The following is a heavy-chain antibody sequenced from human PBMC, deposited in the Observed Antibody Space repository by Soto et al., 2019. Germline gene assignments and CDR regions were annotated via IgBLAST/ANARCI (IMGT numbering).Heavy chain of an antibody. CDR1: GFTFSSYG. Sequence: GGSLRLSCAASGFTFSSYGMHWVRQAPGKGLEWVAVIWYDGSNKYYADSVKGRFTISRDNSKNTLYLQMNSLRAEDTAVYYCARGILLHYYYGMDVWGQGTTFTVSS. CDR2: IWYDGSNK. CDR3: ARGILLHYYYGMDV. D-gene: IGHD1-20*01. V-gene: IGHV3-33*01. J-gene: IGHJ6*02.